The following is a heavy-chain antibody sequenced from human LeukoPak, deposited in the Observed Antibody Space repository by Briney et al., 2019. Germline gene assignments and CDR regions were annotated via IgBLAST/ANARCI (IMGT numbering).Heavy chain of an antibody. J-gene: IGHJ6*03. CDR3: ARTPVTMVRGVITETYYYYYYMDV. D-gene: IGHD3-10*01. CDR2: ISGSGGST. CDR1: GFTFSSYA. V-gene: IGHV3-23*01. Sequence: GGSLRLSCAASGFTFSSYAMSWVRQAPGKGLEWVSAISGSGGSTYYADSVKGRFTISRDNSKNTLYLQMNSLRAEDTAVYYCARTPVTMVRGVITETYYYYYYMDVWGRGTTVTISS.